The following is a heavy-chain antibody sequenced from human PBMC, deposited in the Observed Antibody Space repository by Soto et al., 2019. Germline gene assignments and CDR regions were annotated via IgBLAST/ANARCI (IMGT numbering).Heavy chain of an antibody. CDR2: ISYDGSNK. V-gene: IGHV3-30*03. CDR1: GFTFSSYG. Sequence: QVQLVESGGGVVQPGRSLRLSCAASGFTFSSYGMHWVRQAPGKGLEWVAVISYDGSNKYYADSVKGRFTISRDNSKNTLYLQMNSLRAEDTAVYYCARTRITMIVVVYGMDVWGQGTTVTVSS. D-gene: IGHD3-22*01. CDR3: ARTRITMIVVVYGMDV. J-gene: IGHJ6*02.